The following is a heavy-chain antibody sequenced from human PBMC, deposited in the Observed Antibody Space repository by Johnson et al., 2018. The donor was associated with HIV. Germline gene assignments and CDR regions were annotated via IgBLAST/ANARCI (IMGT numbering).Heavy chain of an antibody. Sequence: VQLVESGGGLVQPGGSLRLSCAASGFTFSSYAMSWVRQAPGKGLEWVSAIGSAGDTYYSGSVKGRFTISRESAKNSLYLQMNSLRAEDTALYYCARETGFAIFGVVKLTAFDIWGQGTMVTVFS. CDR1: GFTFSSYA. D-gene: IGHD3-3*01. J-gene: IGHJ3*02. V-gene: IGHV3-13*01. CDR3: ARETGFAIFGVVKLTAFDI. CDR2: IGSAGDT.